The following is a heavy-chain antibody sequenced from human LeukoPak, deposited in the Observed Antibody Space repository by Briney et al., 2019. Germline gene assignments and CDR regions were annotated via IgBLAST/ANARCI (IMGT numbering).Heavy chain of an antibody. CDR2: IYDGGST. V-gene: IGHV3-66*01. J-gene: IGHJ4*02. Sequence: GGSLRLSCAASGLTVSSKCMSWVRQAPGKGLEWVSAIYDGGSTYYAESVNGRFSISRDDSKNTLYLQMNSLRVDDTAVYYCARDDPHLNYASPFVDWGQGTLVTVSS. CDR1: GLTVSSKC. D-gene: IGHD4-11*01. CDR3: ARDDPHLNYASPFVD.